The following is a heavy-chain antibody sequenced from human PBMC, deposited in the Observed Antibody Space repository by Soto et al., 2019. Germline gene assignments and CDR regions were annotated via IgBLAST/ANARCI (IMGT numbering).Heavy chain of an antibody. CDR1: GFTFSSYS. J-gene: IGHJ4*02. CDR2: ISSSSSYI. D-gene: IGHD3-10*01. Sequence: GGSLRLSCAASGFTFSSYSMNWVRQAPGKGLEWVSSISSSSSYIYYADSVKGRFTISRDNAKNSLYLQMNSLRAEDTAVYYCARDESHSYYGSGSPYFDYWGQGTLVTVSS. CDR3: ARDESHSYYGSGSPYFDY. V-gene: IGHV3-21*01.